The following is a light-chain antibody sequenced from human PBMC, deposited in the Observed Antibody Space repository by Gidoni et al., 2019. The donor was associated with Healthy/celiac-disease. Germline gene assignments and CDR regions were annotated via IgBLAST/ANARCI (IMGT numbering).Light chain of an antibody. Sequence: EIGLTQSPGTLSLSPGERATLSGRASQSVSSSYLAWYQQKPGQAPRLLIYGAASRATGIPDRFSGSGSGTDFTLTISRLEPEDFAVYYCQQYGSSPRTFGQGTKVEIK. V-gene: IGKV3-20*01. CDR3: QQYGSSPRT. CDR1: QSVSSSY. J-gene: IGKJ1*01. CDR2: GAA.